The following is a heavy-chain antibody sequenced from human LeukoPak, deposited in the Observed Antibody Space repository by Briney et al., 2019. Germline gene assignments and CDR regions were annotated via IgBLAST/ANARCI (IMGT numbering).Heavy chain of an antibody. V-gene: IGHV1-18*01. CDR1: GYTFTSYG. J-gene: IGHJ3*02. CDR3: ARLITMIVVVNSPHAFDI. D-gene: IGHD3-22*01. CDR2: ISAYNGNT. Sequence: GASVKVSCKASGYTFTSYGISWVRQAPGQGLEWMGWISAYNGNTNYAQKFQGRVTITTDESTSTAYMELSSLRSEDTAVYYCARLITMIVVVNSPHAFDIWGQGTMVTVSS.